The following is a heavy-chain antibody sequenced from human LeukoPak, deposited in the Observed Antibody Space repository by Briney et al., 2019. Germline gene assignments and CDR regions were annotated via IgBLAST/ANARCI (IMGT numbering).Heavy chain of an antibody. Sequence: PGGSLRLSCTTSGFTFGDYAMSWVRQAPGKGLGWVGFIRSKVYGGTTEYAASVKGRFTISRDDSKSIAYLQMNSLKTEDTAVYSCARGSGWYSPWGQGTLVTVSS. CDR3: ARGSGWYSP. CDR2: IRSKVYGGTT. J-gene: IGHJ5*02. CDR1: GFTFGDYA. V-gene: IGHV3-49*04. D-gene: IGHD6-19*01.